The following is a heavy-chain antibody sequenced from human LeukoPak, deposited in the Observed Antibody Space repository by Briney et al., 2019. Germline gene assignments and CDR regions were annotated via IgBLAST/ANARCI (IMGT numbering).Heavy chain of an antibody. CDR3: ARGPRDPSGYLDY. J-gene: IGHJ4*02. CDR1: RGTFSSYA. V-gene: IGHV1-18*01. CDR2: ISAYNGNT. Sequence: ASVKVSCNASRGTFSSYAITWVRQAPGQGLEWMGWISAYNGNTNYAQKLQGRVTMTTDTSTSTAYMELGSLRPDDTAVYYCARGPRDPSGYLDYWGQGTLVTVSS. D-gene: IGHD6-25*01.